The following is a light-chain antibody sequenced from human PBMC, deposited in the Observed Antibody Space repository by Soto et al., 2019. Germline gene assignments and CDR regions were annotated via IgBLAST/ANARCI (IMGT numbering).Light chain of an antibody. CDR2: DVS. CDR1: SSDVGGYNY. J-gene: IGLJ7*01. V-gene: IGLV2-14*01. CDR3: SSYTSSRTLV. Sequence: QSVLTQPASVSGSPGQSITISCTGTSSDVGGYNYVSWYQQHPGKAPKLMIYDVSNRPSGVSNRFPGSKSGNTASLTISGLQAEDEADYYCSSYTSSRTLVFGGGTQLTVL.